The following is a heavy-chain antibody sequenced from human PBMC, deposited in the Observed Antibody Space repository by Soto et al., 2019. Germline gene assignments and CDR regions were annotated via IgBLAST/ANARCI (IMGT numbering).Heavy chain of an antibody. Sequence: GGSLRLSCTASGFTFSSYAMSWVRQAPGKGLEWVSAISGSGGSTYYADSVKGRFTISRDNSKSTLYLQMNSLRAEDTAVYYCAKDNEGGDYVLSFFDYWGQGTLVTVSS. J-gene: IGHJ4*02. D-gene: IGHD2-21*02. CDR3: AKDNEGGDYVLSFFDY. V-gene: IGHV3-23*01. CDR2: ISGSGGST. CDR1: GFTFSSYA.